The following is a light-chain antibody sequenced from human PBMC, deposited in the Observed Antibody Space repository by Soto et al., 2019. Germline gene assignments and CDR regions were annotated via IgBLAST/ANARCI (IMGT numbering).Light chain of an antibody. CDR3: SSYAGRNNWV. V-gene: IGLV2-8*01. J-gene: IGLJ3*02. CDR1: SSDVGGYKY. Sequence: QSALAQPPSASGSPGQSVTISCTGTSSDVGGYKYVSWYQQHPGKAPKLMIYEVSKRPSGVPDRFSGSKSGNTASLTVSGLQAEDEADYYCSSYAGRNNWVFGRGTKVTV. CDR2: EVS.